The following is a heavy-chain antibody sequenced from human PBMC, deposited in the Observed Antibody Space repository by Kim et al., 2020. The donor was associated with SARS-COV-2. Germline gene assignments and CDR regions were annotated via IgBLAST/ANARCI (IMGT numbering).Heavy chain of an antibody. V-gene: IGHV4-31*03. CDR2: IFYSGST. J-gene: IGHJ6*01. D-gene: IGHD3-10*01. CDR1: GGSISSGGYY. CDR3: ARDPPFGSGPVDNYYG. Sequence: SETLSLTCTVSGGSISSGGYYWSWIRQHPGKGLEWIGYIFYSGSTYYNPSLRSRATISIDTSKNQFFLNLGSMTAADTAVYYCARDPPFGSGPVDNYYG.